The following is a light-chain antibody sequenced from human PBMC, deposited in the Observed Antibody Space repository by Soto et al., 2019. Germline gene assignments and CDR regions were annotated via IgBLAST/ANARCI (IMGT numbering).Light chain of an antibody. CDR1: QSVSSTY. CDR3: QQYTNWPPWT. CDR2: GAS. J-gene: IGKJ1*01. V-gene: IGKV3-15*01. Sequence: EIVLTQSPGTLSLSPGERATLFCRASQSVSSTYLAWYQQKPGQAPRLLIYGASSRATGIPARFSGSGSGTEFTLTIRSLQSEDFAVYYCQQYTNWPPWTFGQGTKVEIK.